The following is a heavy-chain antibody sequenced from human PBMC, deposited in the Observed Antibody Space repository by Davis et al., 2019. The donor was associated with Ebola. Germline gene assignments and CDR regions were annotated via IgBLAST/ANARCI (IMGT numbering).Heavy chain of an antibody. CDR3: ARWNHDILTGLLGFDH. CDR1: GYTFTSYA. Sequence: AASVKVSCKASGYTFTSYAMSWVRQAPGQRPEWMGWMNTNTGNPTYAQGFTGRFSFSLDTSGGTTYLHVTDLKAEDTAVYYCARWNHDILTGLLGFDHWGQGTLVTVSS. V-gene: IGHV7-4-1*02. J-gene: IGHJ4*02. CDR2: MNTNTGNP. D-gene: IGHD3-9*01.